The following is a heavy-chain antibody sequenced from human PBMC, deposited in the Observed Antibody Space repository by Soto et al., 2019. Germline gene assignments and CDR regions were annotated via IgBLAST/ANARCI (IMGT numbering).Heavy chain of an antibody. CDR1: GYMFTNYY. D-gene: IGHD4-17*01. Sequence: ASVKVSCKASGYMFTNYYLHWVRQAPGQGLEWMGRINPSGVSTTYTQKFQGRVTMTRDRSTSTVYMDLSRLRSDDTAVYYCARVRLRTDYGDYVTHVTLYAFDVWGRGTMVTVSS. CDR3: ARVRLRTDYGDYVTHVTLYAFDV. J-gene: IGHJ3*01. V-gene: IGHV1-46*01. CDR2: INPSGVST.